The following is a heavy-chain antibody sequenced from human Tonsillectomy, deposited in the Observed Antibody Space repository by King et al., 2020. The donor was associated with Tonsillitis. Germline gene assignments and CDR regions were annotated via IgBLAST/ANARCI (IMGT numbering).Heavy chain of an antibody. CDR3: ARGRGSGSYYDY. CDR2: IGTAGDT. V-gene: IGHV3-13*01. Sequence: VQLVESGGGLVQPGGSLRLSCAASGFTFSSYDMHWVRQATGEGLEWVSAIGTAGDTYYPGSVKGRFTISRENAKNSLYLQMNSLRAGDTAVYYCARGRGSGSYYDYWGQGTLVTVSS. J-gene: IGHJ4*02. CDR1: GFTFSSYD. D-gene: IGHD3-10*01.